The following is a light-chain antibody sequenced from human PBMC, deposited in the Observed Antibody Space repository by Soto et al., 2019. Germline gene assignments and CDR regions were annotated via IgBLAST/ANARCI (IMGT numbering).Light chain of an antibody. CDR3: HQYNSWPPGT. Sequence: EIVLTHSRSILSVSPWERATLSCRVSQSISRSLAWYQQKPGQAPRLLISDASTRATGIPARFSGSGSGTEFTLTISSLQSEDFALYYCHQYNSWPPGTLGQGPKVDIK. CDR2: DAS. V-gene: IGKV3-15*01. J-gene: IGKJ2*01. CDR1: QSISRS.